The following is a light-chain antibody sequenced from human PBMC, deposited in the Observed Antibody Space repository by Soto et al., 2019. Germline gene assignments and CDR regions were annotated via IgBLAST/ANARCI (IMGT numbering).Light chain of an antibody. V-gene: IGKV1-39*01. CDR2: RAS. Sequence: QMTQSPSSLSASVGDRVTITCRASQSISSDLNWYQQKPGKAPKLLIYRASTLQNGVPSRFSGAGSATDFTLTISSLQPEDFATYSCQQSYSTLPYTFGQGTKVDIK. CDR3: QQSYSTLPYT. J-gene: IGKJ2*01. CDR1: QSISSD.